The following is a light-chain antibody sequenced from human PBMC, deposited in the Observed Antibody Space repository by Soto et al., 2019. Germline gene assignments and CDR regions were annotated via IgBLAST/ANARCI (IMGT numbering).Light chain of an antibody. CDR1: SNDVGGYNY. CDR3: SSYTTTTTSCV. CDR2: DVS. J-gene: IGLJ1*01. V-gene: IGLV2-14*01. Sequence: QAALTQPASVSGSRGQSITVSCTGTSNDVGGYNYVSWYQQYPDKAPTLIIYDVSNRPSGVSTRFSGSKSGNRASLTISGLQAEDEADYYCSSYTTTTTSCVFGTGTKVTVL.